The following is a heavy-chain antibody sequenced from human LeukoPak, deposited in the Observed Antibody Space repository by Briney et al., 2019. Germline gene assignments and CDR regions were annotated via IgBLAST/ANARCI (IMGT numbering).Heavy chain of an antibody. V-gene: IGHV3-23*01. Sequence: GGSLRLSCAASGFTFSSYAMSSVRQAPGEGLEWVSGISGSGGSTYYADSVKGRFTISRDNSKNTLYLQMNSLRAEDTAVYYCAKDLSGGSCYWGQGTLVTVSS. J-gene: IGHJ4*02. CDR3: AKDLSGGSCY. CDR1: GFTFSSYA. D-gene: IGHD2-15*01. CDR2: ISGSGGST.